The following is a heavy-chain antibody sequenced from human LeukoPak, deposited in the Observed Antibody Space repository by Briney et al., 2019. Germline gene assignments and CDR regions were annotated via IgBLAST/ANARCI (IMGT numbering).Heavy chain of an antibody. CDR3: ARLGDYEYYYYYGMDV. CDR1: EFTVSSNY. Sequence: GGSLRLSCAASEFTVSSNYMSWVRQAPGKGLEWVSVIYSGGSTYYADSVKGRFTISRHNSKNTLYLQMNSLRAEDTAVYYCARLGDYEYYYYYGMDVWGQGTTVTVSS. CDR2: IYSGGST. D-gene: IGHD4-17*01. J-gene: IGHJ6*02. V-gene: IGHV3-53*04.